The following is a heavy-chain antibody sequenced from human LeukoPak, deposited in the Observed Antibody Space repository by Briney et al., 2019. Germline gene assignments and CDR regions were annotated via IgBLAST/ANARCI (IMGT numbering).Heavy chain of an antibody. Sequence: ASVKVSCKASGYTFTGYYMHWVRQAPGQGLEWMGRINPNSGGTNYAQKFQGRVTMTRDTSISTAYMELSRLRSDDTAVYYCARDPSYYYDSSGYPAGYWGQGTLVTVSS. CDR1: GYTFTGYY. V-gene: IGHV1-2*06. CDR3: ARDPSYYYDSSGYPAGY. CDR2: INPNSGGT. J-gene: IGHJ4*02. D-gene: IGHD3-22*01.